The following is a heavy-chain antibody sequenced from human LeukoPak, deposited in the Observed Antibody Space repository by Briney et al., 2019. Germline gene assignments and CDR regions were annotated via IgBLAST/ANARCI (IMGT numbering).Heavy chain of an antibody. Sequence: GASVKASCKVSGYTLTELSMHWVRQAPGKGLEWMGGFDPEDGETIYAQKFQGRVTMTEDTSTDTAYVELSSLRSEDTAVYYCATAYYASGGYYYYGMDVWGQGTTVTVSS. J-gene: IGHJ6*02. CDR3: ATAYYASGGYYYYGMDV. D-gene: IGHD3-10*01. CDR2: FDPEDGET. V-gene: IGHV1-24*01. CDR1: GYTLTELS.